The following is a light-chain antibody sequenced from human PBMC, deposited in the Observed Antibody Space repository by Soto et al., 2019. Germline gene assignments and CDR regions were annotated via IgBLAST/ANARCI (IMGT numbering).Light chain of an antibody. CDR1: SSTIGRNT. V-gene: IGLV1-44*01. CDR3: AAWDDRLNGYV. CDR2: TNN. J-gene: IGLJ1*01. Sequence: QPVLTQPPSASGTPGQRVTISCSGSSSTIGRNTVHWYQQLPGTAPNLLIYTNNQRPSGVPARFSGSKSGTSASLAISGLQSEDEADYYCAAWDDRLNGYVFGTGTKVTVL.